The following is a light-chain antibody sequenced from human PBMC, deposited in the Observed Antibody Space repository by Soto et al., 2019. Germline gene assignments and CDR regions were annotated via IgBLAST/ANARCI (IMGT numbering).Light chain of an antibody. CDR1: QSVSSY. J-gene: IGKJ4*01. Sequence: EIVLTQSPATLSLSPGERATLSCRASQSVSSYLAWYQQKPGQAPRLLIYDASNIATGIPARFSGSGSGNDFTLTMSSLVTEDIAVYYCQQRSDWPPLFNFGGGTKVEIK. CDR3: QQRSDWPPLFN. V-gene: IGKV3-11*01. CDR2: DAS.